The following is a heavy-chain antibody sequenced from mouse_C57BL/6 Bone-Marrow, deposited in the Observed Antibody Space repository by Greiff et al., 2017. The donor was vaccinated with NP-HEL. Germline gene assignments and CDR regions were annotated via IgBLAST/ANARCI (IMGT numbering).Heavy chain of an antibody. V-gene: IGHV6-3*01. CDR3: TTPPPIYYYGSFYAMDY. Sequence: EVKLVESGGGLVQPGGSMKLSCVASGFTFSNYWMNWVRQSPEKGLEWVAQIRLKSDNYATHYAESVKGRFTISRDDSKSSVYLQMNNLRAEDTGIYYCTTPPPIYYYGSFYAMDYWGQGTSVTVSS. CDR1: GFTFSNYW. J-gene: IGHJ4*01. D-gene: IGHD1-1*01. CDR2: IRLKSDNYAT.